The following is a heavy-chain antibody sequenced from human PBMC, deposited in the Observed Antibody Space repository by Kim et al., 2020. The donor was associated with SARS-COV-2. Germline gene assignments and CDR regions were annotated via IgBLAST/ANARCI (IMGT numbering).Heavy chain of an antibody. D-gene: IGHD6-19*01. CDR1: GYTFTSYY. Sequence: ASVKVSCKASGYTFTSYYMHWVRQAPGQGLEWMGIINPSGGSTSYAQKFQGRVTMTRDTSTSTVYMELSSLRSEDTAVYYCARVLGVAGSYWYFDLWGRGTLVTVSS. V-gene: IGHV1-46*01. CDR3: ARVLGVAGSYWYFDL. CDR2: INPSGGST. J-gene: IGHJ2*01.